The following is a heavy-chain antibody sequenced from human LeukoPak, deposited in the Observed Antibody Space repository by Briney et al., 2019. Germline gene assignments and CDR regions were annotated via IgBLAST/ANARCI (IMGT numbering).Heavy chain of an antibody. Sequence: GASVKVSCKASGGSISSYVISWVRQAPGQGLEWMGRIIPVFGTANYAQKFQDRVTITADTVSNTAYMELTSLTSEDTAVYFCAKQGEIRQDYYMDVWGNGTAVTVSS. V-gene: IGHV1-69*06. CDR2: IIPVFGTA. CDR3: AKQGEIRQDYYMDV. D-gene: IGHD1/OR15-1a*01. CDR1: GGSISSYV. J-gene: IGHJ6*03.